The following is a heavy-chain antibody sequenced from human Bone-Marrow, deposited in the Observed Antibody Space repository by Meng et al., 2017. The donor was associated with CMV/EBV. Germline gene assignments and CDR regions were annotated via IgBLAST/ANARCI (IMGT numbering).Heavy chain of an antibody. CDR1: GYTFTSYG. Sequence: ASVKVSCKASGYTFTSYGISWARQAPGQGLEWMGWISAYNGNTNYAQKLQGRVTMTTDTSTGTAYMELRSLRSDDTAVYYCARDAPHDYIDYYYYYYGMDVWGQGTTVTVSS. CDR2: ISAYNGNT. V-gene: IGHV1-18*01. CDR3: ARDAPHDYIDYYYYYYGMDV. J-gene: IGHJ6*02. D-gene: IGHD4-17*01.